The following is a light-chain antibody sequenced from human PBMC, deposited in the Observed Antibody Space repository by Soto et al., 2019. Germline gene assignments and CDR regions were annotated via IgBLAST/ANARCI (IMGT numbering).Light chain of an antibody. V-gene: IGKV3-11*01. CDR1: QSVSFY. CDR2: DAS. CDR3: QHYNSYSEA. Sequence: EIVLTQSPATLSLSPGERATLSCRASQSVSFYLAWYQQKPGQAPRLLIYDASNRATGIPARFSGSGSGTDFTLTISSLEPEDFAVYYCQHYNSYSEAFGQGTKVDIK. J-gene: IGKJ1*01.